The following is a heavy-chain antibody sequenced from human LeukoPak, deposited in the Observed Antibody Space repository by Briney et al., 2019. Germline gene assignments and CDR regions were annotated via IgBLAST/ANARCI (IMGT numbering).Heavy chain of an antibody. CDR1: GFTVRSSY. CDR3: AISAVAAAAAFDY. Sequence: PGGSLRLSCAASGFTVRSSYMSWVRQAPGKGLEWVAVIYSGGSPDYADSATGRFTISSDNSKNTLYLQMISLRAEDTAVYYCAISAVAAAAAFDYWGQGTLVTASS. J-gene: IGHJ4*02. V-gene: IGHV3-53*01. CDR2: IYSGGSP. D-gene: IGHD6-13*01.